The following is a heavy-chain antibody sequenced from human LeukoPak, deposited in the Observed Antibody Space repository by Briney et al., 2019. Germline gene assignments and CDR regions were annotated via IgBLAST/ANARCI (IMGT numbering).Heavy chain of an antibody. Sequence: SETLSLTCTVSGDSISSSIYYWGWIRQPPGKGLEWIGCIYYNGYTYYTSSLKSRVTIFVNTSKNQFSLKLISVTAADTAVYYCARQGGDTMVRGVVRDWFDPWGQGTLVTVSS. D-gene: IGHD3-10*01. J-gene: IGHJ5*02. CDR2: IYYNGYT. V-gene: IGHV4-39*01. CDR3: ARQGGDTMVRGVVRDWFDP. CDR1: GDSISSSIYY.